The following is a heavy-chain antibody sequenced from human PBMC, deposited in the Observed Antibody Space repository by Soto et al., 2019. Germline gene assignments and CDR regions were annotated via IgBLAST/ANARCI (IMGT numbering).Heavy chain of an antibody. CDR2: IYNSGGT. J-gene: IGHJ4*02. D-gene: IGHD4-17*01. CDR1: GGSISSGGYY. Sequence: QVQLQESGPGLVKPSQTLSLTCTVSGGSISSGGYYWSWIRQHPGKGLEWIGFIYNSGGTYYNPSLKSRVTISVDTSKTQFSLELSFVTAADTAVYYCASQDGDYLDYWGQGALVTVSS. CDR3: ASQDGDYLDY. V-gene: IGHV4-31*03.